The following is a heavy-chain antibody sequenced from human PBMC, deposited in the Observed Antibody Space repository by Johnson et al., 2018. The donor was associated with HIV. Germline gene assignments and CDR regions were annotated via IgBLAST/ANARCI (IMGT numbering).Heavy chain of an antibody. Sequence: QVQLVESGGGVVRPGWSLRLSCPASGFTFDDYGMSWVRQVPGKGLEWVAVISYGGSNKYYADSVRGRFTISRDNSKNTLYLQMNSLGPGDTAVYYCARVRDRGARDDSFDIWGQGTMVTVSS. CDR2: ISYGGSNK. D-gene: IGHD3-10*01. V-gene: IGHV3-30*19. CDR1: GFTFDDYG. J-gene: IGHJ3*02. CDR3: ARVRDRGARDDSFDI.